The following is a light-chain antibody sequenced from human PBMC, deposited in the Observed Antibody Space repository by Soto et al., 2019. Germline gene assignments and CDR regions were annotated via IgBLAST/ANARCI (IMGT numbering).Light chain of an antibody. Sequence: EIVLTQSPGTLSLSPGERATLSCRASQSVSSSYLAWYQQKPGQAPRLLIYGASSRATGIPDRFSGSGSGTDFTLTISRLEPEDIAVYYCQQNGSSPPITFGQGTRLEIK. CDR2: GAS. V-gene: IGKV3-20*01. CDR1: QSVSSSY. CDR3: QQNGSSPPIT. J-gene: IGKJ5*01.